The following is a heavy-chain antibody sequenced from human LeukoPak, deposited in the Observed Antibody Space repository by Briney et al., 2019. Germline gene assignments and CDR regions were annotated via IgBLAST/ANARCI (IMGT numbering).Heavy chain of an antibody. Sequence: GGSLRLSCEASEFTVSSNYMSWVRKAPGKGLEWVSVIYSGGSTYYADSVKGRFTISRDNSKNTLYLQMKSLRAEDTAVYYCARETYYSDSSGYYSPIYWGQGTLVTVSS. D-gene: IGHD3-22*01. CDR2: IYSGGST. J-gene: IGHJ4*02. V-gene: IGHV3-66*02. CDR1: EFTVSSNY. CDR3: ARETYYSDSSGYYSPIY.